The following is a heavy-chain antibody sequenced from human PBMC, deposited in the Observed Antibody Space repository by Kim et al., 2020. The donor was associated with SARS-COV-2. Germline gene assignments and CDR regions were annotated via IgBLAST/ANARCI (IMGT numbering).Heavy chain of an antibody. Sequence: GTNYAQKCQGRVTMTRDTSISTAYMELSRLRSDDTAVYYCATTLVVLFDYWGQGTLVTVSS. D-gene: IGHD2-15*01. CDR2: GT. CDR3: ATTLVVLFDY. J-gene: IGHJ4*02. V-gene: IGHV1-2*02.